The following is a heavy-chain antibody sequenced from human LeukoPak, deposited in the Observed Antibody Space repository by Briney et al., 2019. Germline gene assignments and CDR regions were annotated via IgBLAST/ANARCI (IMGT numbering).Heavy chain of an antibody. CDR3: ARGQRFRPYYYYGMDV. CDR1: GGSISSYY. Sequence: SETLSLTCTVSGGSISSYYWSWIRQPPGKGLEWIGEINHSGSTNYNPSLKSRVTISVDTSKNQFSLKLSSVTAADTAVYYCARGQRFRPYYYYGMDVWGQGTTVTVSS. V-gene: IGHV4-34*01. J-gene: IGHJ6*02. D-gene: IGHD3-3*01. CDR2: INHSGST.